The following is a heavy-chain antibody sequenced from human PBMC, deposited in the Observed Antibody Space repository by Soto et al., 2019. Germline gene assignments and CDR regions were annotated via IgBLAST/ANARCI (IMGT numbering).Heavy chain of an antibody. D-gene: IGHD3-10*01. CDR1: GYTLTELS. V-gene: IGHV1-24*01. Sequence: GASVKVSCKVSGYTLTELSMHWVRQAPGKGLEWMGGIIPDVGETNYAQKFQGRVTMTADTSTGTAYMELSSLRSEDTAVYYCASSLSKGMDVWGKGTTVTVSS. CDR2: IIPDVGET. CDR3: ASSLSKGMDV. J-gene: IGHJ6*04.